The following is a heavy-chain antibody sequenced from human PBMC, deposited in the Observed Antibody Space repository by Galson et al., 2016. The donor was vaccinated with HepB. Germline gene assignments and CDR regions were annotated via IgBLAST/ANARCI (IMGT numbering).Heavy chain of an antibody. D-gene: IGHD1-26*01. J-gene: IGHJ4*02. CDR2: IIPFFGPA. CDR1: GGTFSSYA. Sequence: SVKVSCKASGGTFSSYAISWVRQAPGQGLEWMGGIIPFFGPASYAQKFQGRVTSTADESTSTVYMELRSLRSEETAVYYCARRGGSYYYFDYWGQGTRVTVSS. CDR3: ARRGGSYYYFDY. V-gene: IGHV1-69*13.